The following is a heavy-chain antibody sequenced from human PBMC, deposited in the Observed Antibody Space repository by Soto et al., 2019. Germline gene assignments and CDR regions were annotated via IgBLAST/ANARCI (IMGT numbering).Heavy chain of an antibody. CDR2: ISSSSSYI. CDR3: ARGTYYYGSGESGNY. J-gene: IGHJ4*02. CDR1: GFTFSSYS. V-gene: IGHV3-21*01. Sequence: EVQLVESGGGLVKPGGSLRLSCAASGFTFSSYSMNWVRQAPGKGLEWVSSISSSSSYIYYADSVKGRFTISRDNAKNSLYLQMNSLRAEDTAVYYCARGTYYYGSGESGNYWGQGTLVTVSS. D-gene: IGHD3-10*01.